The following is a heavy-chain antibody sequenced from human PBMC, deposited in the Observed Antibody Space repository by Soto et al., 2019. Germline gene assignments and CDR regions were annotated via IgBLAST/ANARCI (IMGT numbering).Heavy chain of an antibody. CDR2: IIPIFGAP. CDR3: ATPAEPLDTAMLKGLAH. CDR1: GGTFSNTA. Sequence: QVQLVQSGAEVKKPGSSVKVSCKASGGTFSNTAFIWVQQAPGQGLEWIGGIIPIFGAPNYAQKFQGRLMISADDSASKADMELNTLTSEDTAVYYCATPAEPLDTAMLKGLAHWGQGTLVTVSS. V-gene: IGHV1-69*01. D-gene: IGHD5-18*01. J-gene: IGHJ4*02.